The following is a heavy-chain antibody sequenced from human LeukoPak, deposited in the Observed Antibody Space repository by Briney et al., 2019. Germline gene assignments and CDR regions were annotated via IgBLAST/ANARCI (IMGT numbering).Heavy chain of an antibody. D-gene: IGHD6-19*01. CDR2: ISANNGNT. V-gene: IGHV1-18*01. CDR3: ARDSSGWYGVTGPRHFDY. J-gene: IGHJ4*02. CDR1: GYTFTSYG. Sequence: ASVTVSCKASGYTFTSYGISWVRQAPGQGLEWMGWISANNGNTNYAQNLQGRVTMTIDTSTSTVYMELRSLRSDDTAVYYCARDSSGWYGVTGPRHFDYWGQGTLVTVSS.